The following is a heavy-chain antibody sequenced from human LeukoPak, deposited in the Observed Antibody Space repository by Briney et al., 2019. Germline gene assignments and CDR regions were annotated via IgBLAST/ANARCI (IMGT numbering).Heavy chain of an antibody. CDR2: ISSSGTTI. CDR3: ARDRYGSGSYPPSDI. V-gene: IGHV3-11*01. J-gene: IGHJ3*02. CDR1: GFTFSEYY. D-gene: IGHD3-10*01. Sequence: PGGSLRLSCAASGFTFSEYYMSWVRQAPGKGLEWVSCISSSGTTIYYADSVKGRFTISRDNAKNSLYLQMNSLRAEDTAVYYCARDRYGSGSYPPSDIWGQGTMVTVSS.